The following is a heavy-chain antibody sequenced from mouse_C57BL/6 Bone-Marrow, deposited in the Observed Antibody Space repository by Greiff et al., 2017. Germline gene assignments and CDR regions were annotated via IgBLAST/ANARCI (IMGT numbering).Heavy chain of an antibody. J-gene: IGHJ3*01. V-gene: IGHV2-2*01. CDR2: IWSGGST. CDR1: GFSLTSYG. Sequence: QVQLQQSGPGLVQPSQSLSITCTVSGFSLTSYGVHWVRQSPGKGLEWLGVIWSGGSTDYNAAFISRLSISKDNSKSQVFVKMNSLQADDTAIYYCARNGKIILYDYLFAYWGQGTLVTVSA. CDR3: ARNGKIILYDYLFAY. D-gene: IGHD2-4*01.